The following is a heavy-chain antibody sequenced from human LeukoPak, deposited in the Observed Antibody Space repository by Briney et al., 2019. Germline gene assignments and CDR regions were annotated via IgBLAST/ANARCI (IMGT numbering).Heavy chain of an antibody. D-gene: IGHD3-10*01. V-gene: IGHV5-51*01. CDR1: GYSFTSYW. Sequence: GESLKISCKGSGYSFTSYWIGWVRQMPGKGLEWMGIAYPAHSDTRFNPSFKGQVTISADKSISNAYLQWRNLKASDIAMYYCARPHFYASGSPYYLDYWGQGTLVTVSS. CDR2: AYPAHSDT. J-gene: IGHJ4*02. CDR3: ARPHFYASGSPYYLDY.